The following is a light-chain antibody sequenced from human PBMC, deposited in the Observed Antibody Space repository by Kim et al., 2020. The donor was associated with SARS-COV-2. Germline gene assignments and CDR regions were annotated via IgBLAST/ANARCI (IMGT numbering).Light chain of an antibody. CDR3: QKYDSAPWT. V-gene: IGKV1-27*01. Sequence: ASVGDRVIITCRASQDIANSLAWYQQKPGKVPQFLIYAASTLQSGVPSRFSGSGSGTEFTLTIGSLQTEDVATYYCQKYDSAPWTFGPGTKVDIK. J-gene: IGKJ1*01. CDR2: AAS. CDR1: QDIANS.